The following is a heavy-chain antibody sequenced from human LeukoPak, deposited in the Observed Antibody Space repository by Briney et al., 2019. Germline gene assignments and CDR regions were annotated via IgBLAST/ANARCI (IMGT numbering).Heavy chain of an antibody. J-gene: IGHJ6*02. CDR1: GXSISSYY. V-gene: IGHV4-59*01. D-gene: IGHD2-8*01. Sequence: PETLSLTCTVSGXSISSYYGSWIRQPPGKGLEWIGYIYYSGSTNYNPSLKSRVTISVDTSKNQFSLKLSSVTAADTAVYYCARDLTGYCTNGVCDYYYGMDVWGQGTTVTVSS. CDR2: IYYSGST. CDR3: ARDLTGYCTNGVCDYYYGMDV.